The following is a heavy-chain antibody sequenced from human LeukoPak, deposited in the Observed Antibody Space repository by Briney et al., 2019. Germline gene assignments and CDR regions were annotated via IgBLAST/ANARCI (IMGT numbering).Heavy chain of an antibody. CDR1: GGSISSGSYY. CDR2: IYTSGST. D-gene: IGHD1-26*01. CDR3: ASVEIVGAPRTYYYYYMDV. J-gene: IGHJ6*03. Sequence: PSETLSLTCTVSGGSISSGSYYWSWIRQPAGKGLEWIGRIYTSGSTNYNPSLKSRVTISVDTSKNQFSLKLSSVTAADTAVYYCASVEIVGAPRTYYYYYMDVWGKGTTVTVSS. V-gene: IGHV4-61*02.